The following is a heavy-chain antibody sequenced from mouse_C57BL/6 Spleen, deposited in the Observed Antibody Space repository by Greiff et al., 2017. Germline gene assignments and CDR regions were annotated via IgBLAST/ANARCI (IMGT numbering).Heavy chain of an antibody. Sequence: VQLQQPGAELVKPGASVKMSCKASGYTFTSYWITWVKQRPGQGLEWIGDIYPGSGSTNYNEKFKSKATLTVDTASSTAYMQLSSLTSEDSAVYDCARGDYASKGDVWGTGTTVTVSS. CDR3: ARGDYASKGDV. CDR2: IYPGSGST. D-gene: IGHD1-1*01. CDR1: GYTFTSYW. V-gene: IGHV1-55*01. J-gene: IGHJ1*03.